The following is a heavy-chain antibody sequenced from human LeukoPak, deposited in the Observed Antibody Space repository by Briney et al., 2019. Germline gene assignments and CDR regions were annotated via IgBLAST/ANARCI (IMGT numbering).Heavy chain of an antibody. CDR1: GGSISSYY. V-gene: IGHV4-59*08. D-gene: IGHD6-19*01. J-gene: IGHJ4*02. CDR3: ARHLYSSGWSDY. Sequence: PLETLSLTCTVSGGSISSYYWSWIRQPPGKALEWIGYIYYSGSTNYNPSLKSRVTISVDTSKNQFSLKLSSVTAADTAVYYCARHLYSSGWSDYWGQGTLVTVSS. CDR2: IYYSGST.